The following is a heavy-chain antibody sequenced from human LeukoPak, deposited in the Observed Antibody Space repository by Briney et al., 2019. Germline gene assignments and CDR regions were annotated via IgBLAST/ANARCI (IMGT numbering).Heavy chain of an antibody. D-gene: IGHD4-11*01. V-gene: IGHV1-3*01. Sequence: ASVKVSCKASGYTFTSYAMHWVRQAPGQRLEWMGWINAGNGNTKYSQKFQGRVTITADESTSTAYMELSSLRSEDTAVYYCARRVYSNYEELDYWGQGTLVTVSS. CDR3: ARRVYSNYEELDY. J-gene: IGHJ4*02. CDR1: GYTFTSYA. CDR2: INAGNGNT.